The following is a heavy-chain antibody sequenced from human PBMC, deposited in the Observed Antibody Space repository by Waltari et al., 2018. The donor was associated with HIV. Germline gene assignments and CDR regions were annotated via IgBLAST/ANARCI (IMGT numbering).Heavy chain of an antibody. CDR1: GLPYKIPW. D-gene: IGHD1-26*01. CDR2: IKSKSDGGTV. CDR3: TRKAFSGSYHDS. J-gene: IGHJ4*02. V-gene: IGHV3-15*01. Sequence: EVQLVASGVGLVKPGGSLRLSCVGSGLPYKIPWISWVRQAPGKGLEWVGRIKSKSDGGTVDYGDPVRGRFSISRDDSQNTVFLQMNSLKTEDTAVYYCTRKAFSGSYHDSWGQGALVTVSS.